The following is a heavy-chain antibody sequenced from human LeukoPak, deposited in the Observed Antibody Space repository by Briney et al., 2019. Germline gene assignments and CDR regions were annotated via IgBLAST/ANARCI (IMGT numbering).Heavy chain of an antibody. Sequence: GESLRLSCAASGFTLSSYAMSWVRQGPGKGLEWFSTVTGNGGNTYYADSVKGRLTISRDNSKNTLYLQMNSLRAEDTAVYYCATDFVITPYYHFRGYLDYWGQGTLVTVSS. D-gene: IGHD3-3*01. CDR3: ATDFVITPYYHFRGYLDY. V-gene: IGHV3-23*01. CDR2: VTGNGGNT. J-gene: IGHJ4*02. CDR1: GFTLSSYA.